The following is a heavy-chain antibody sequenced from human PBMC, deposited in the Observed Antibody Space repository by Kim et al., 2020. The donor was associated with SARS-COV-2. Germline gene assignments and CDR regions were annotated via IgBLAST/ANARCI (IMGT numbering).Heavy chain of an antibody. CDR1: GGSISSDY. D-gene: IGHD3-22*01. Sequence: SETLSLTCTVSGGSISSDYWSWIRQPPGKGLEWIGYIYYSGSTNYNPSLRSRVTISVDTSKNQFSLRLSSVTAADTAVYYCARIPSFDYYDILGARYYYG. CDR3: ARIPSFDYYDILGARYYYG. CDR2: IYYSGST. V-gene: IGHV4-59*08. J-gene: IGHJ6*01.